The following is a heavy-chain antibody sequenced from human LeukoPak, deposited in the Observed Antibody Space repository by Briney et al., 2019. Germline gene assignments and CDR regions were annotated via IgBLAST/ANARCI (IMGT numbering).Heavy chain of an antibody. J-gene: IGHJ4*02. CDR2: IYYSGST. Sequence: SETLSLTCTVSGGSISSYYWSWIRQPPGKGLEWIGYIYYSGSTNYNPSLKSRVTISVDTSKNQFSLKLSSVTAADTAVYYCARQPGEAVADFDYWGQGTLVTVSS. CDR1: GGSISSYY. V-gene: IGHV4-59*08. D-gene: IGHD6-19*01. CDR3: ARQPGEAVADFDY.